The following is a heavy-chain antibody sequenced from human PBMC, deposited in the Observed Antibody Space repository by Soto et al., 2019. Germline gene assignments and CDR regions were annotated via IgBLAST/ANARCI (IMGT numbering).Heavy chain of an antibody. CDR2: IYHSGIT. J-gene: IGHJ5*02. D-gene: IGHD1-1*01. V-gene: IGHV4-31*03. CDR3: ASLHNNSHGWFDP. CDR1: GGSINSGGYF. Sequence: PSETLSLTCSVSGGSINSGGYFWSWIRQHPGKGLECIGYIYHSGITYYNPSLKSRVTISVDTSKNEFSLQLRSVTAADTAVYFCASLHNNSHGWFDPWGQGTLVTVSS.